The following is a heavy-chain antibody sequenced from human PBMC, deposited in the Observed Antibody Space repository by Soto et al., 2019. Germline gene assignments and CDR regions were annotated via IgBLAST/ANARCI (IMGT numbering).Heavy chain of an antibody. CDR1: GYTFTNYG. CDR2: ISGYNGNT. V-gene: IGHV1-18*01. CDR3: AREGQAPYYYYGMDV. J-gene: IGHJ6*02. Sequence: QVQLVQSGAEVKKPGASVTVSCKASGYTFTNYGFSWVRQAPGQGLEWMGWISGYNGNTKYAEKFQNRVTMTTDTYTNTAHMELRSLRSDYTAVYFCAREGQAPYYYYGMDVWGQGTAVTVSS.